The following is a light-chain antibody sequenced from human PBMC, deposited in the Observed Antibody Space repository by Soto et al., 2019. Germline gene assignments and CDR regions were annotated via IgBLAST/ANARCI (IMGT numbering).Light chain of an antibody. V-gene: IGKV1-5*03. CDR1: QNISNW. CDR3: QQFHSFSLT. J-gene: IGKJ1*01. CDR2: KAS. Sequence: DIQMTQSPSTLSASVGDRVTITCRASQNISNWLAWYQRKPGKAPKVLIYKASTLQSGVPSRFSGSGSGTEFNLTISSLQPDDFATYYCQQFHSFSLTFGQGTKVEIK.